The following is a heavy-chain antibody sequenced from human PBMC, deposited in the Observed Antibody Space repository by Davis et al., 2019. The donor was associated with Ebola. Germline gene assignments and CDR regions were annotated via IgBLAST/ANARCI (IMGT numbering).Heavy chain of an antibody. Sequence: ASVKVSCKVSGNTLNELSIHWVRQAPGKGLEWMGGFAPEDDETIYAQKFQGRVTMTEDTSTDTAYMELSSLRSEDTAVYYCATIRSFYYGSGSRFDPWGQGTLITVSS. CDR1: GNTLNELS. CDR3: ATIRSFYYGSGSRFDP. J-gene: IGHJ5*02. V-gene: IGHV1-24*01. D-gene: IGHD3-10*01. CDR2: FAPEDDET.